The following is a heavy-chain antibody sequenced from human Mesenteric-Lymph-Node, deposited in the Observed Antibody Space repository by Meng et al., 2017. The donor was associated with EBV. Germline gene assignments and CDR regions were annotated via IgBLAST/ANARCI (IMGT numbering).Heavy chain of an antibody. CDR3: ARGANSGYDYFDF. V-gene: IGHV1-46*01. CDR2: ITPTTGHT. D-gene: IGHD5-12*01. Sequence: QVHMLQSGADVKKPGASVKISCRTSGYSFTDYYLHWLRQAPGQGPEWMGKITPTTGHTTYAQNIQGRVTMTRDSSTGTIYMELTSLRSEDTAMYYCARGANSGYDYFDFWGQGTLVTVSS. J-gene: IGHJ4*02. CDR1: GYSFTDYY.